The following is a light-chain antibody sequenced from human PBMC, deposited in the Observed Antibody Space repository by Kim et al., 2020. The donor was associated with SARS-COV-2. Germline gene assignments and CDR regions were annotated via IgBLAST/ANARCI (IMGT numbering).Light chain of an antibody. CDR1: SSDVGGYNY. CDR3: SSYTSSSTLV. J-gene: IGLJ2*01. CDR2: DVR. Sequence: GQSITISCTGTSSDVGGYNYVSWYQQHPGKAPTLMIYDVRNRPSGVSNRFSGSKSGNTASLTISGLQAEDEADYYCSSYTSSSTLVFGGGTQLTVL. V-gene: IGLV2-14*03.